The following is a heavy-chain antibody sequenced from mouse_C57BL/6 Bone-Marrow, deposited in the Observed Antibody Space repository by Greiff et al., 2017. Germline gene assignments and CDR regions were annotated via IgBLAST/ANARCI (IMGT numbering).Heavy chain of an antibody. CDR1: GYTFTSYW. J-gene: IGHJ1*03. Sequence: QVQLQQPGAELVKPGASVKLSCKASGYTFTSYWMHWVKQRPGRGLGWIGRIDPNSGGTKYNEKFKSKATLTVDKPSSPAYMQLSSLTSEDSAVYYCARSRYYGSSPYWYFDVWGTGTTVTVSS. CDR2: IDPNSGGT. CDR3: ARSRYYGSSPYWYFDV. V-gene: IGHV1-72*01. D-gene: IGHD1-1*01.